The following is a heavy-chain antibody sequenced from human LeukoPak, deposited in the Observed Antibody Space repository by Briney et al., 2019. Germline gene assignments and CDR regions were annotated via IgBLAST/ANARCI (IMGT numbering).Heavy chain of an antibody. CDR1: GFTFSSYW. V-gene: IGHV3-7*03. D-gene: IGHD5-24*01. J-gene: IGHJ4*02. Sequence: GGSLRLSCAASGFTFSSYWMSWVRQAPGKGLEWVANIKEDGSEKYYVDSVKGRFTISRDNAKNSLYLQMNSLRTEDTALYYCAKGLGDGYNYVFDYWGQGTLVTVSS. CDR2: IKEDGSEK. CDR3: AKGLGDGYNYVFDY.